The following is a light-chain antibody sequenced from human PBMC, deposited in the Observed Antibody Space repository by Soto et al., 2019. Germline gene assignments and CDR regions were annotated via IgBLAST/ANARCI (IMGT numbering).Light chain of an antibody. J-gene: IGKJ4*01. CDR1: QSVSSN. V-gene: IGKV3-15*01. CDR3: QQYNNRHSLT. CDR2: CAS. Sequence: DIVMTQSPSTLSVSAGERATISCRASQSVSSNLAWYQQKPGQAPRLLIYCASTRATGIPARFSGSGSGTEFTLTIISLQSEDFAVYYCQQYNNRHSLTFGGGTKVEIK.